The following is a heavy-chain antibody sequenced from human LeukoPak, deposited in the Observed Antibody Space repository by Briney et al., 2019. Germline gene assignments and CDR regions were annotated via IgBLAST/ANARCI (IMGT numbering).Heavy chain of an antibody. Sequence: GGSLRLSCAASGFTFSSYWMSWVRQAPGKGLEWVANIKQDGSEKYYVDSVKGRFTISRDNAKNSLYLQMNSLRVEDTAVYYCTREILAAGKTLTYWGQGSLITVSS. V-gene: IGHV3-7*01. CDR2: IKQDGSEK. J-gene: IGHJ4*02. D-gene: IGHD6-13*01. CDR1: GFTFSSYW. CDR3: TREILAAGKTLTY.